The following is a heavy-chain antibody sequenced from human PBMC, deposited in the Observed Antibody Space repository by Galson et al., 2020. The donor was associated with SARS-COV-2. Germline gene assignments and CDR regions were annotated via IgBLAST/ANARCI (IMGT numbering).Heavy chain of an antibody. D-gene: IGHD3-22*01. CDR1: GGSISSGDFY. CDR2: ISSSGTA. CDR3: ARTLRHYDDSSGYYFAY. V-gene: IGHV4-30-4*01. Sequence: SETLSLTCSVSGGSISSGDFYWSWIRQSPGKGLEWIGYISSSGTAYYNPSLQSRATISVDTSKNQFSLKLGSVTAADTAVYYCARTLRHYDDSSGYYFAYWGQGTLVTVSS. J-gene: IGHJ4*02.